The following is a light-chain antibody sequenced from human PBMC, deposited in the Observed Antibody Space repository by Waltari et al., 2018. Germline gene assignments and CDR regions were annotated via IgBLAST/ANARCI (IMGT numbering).Light chain of an antibody. J-gene: IGLJ3*02. V-gene: IGLV10-54*04. CDR2: RNN. CDR1: STNVGSRG. Sequence: QAGLTQPPSVSKGLRQTATLTCTRNSTNVGSRGASWPQQHPGHPPQLPSYRNNNRPSGISERFSASRSGNTASLTITGLQPEDEAEYYCSAWDSSLSARVFGGGTKLTVL. CDR3: SAWDSSLSARV.